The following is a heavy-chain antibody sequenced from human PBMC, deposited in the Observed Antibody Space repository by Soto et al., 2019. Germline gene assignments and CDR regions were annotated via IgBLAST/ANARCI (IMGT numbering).Heavy chain of an antibody. CDR2: ISAHNGNT. Sequence: QVQLVQSGAEVKKPGASVKVSCQGSGYGFTTYGITWVRQAPGQGLEWMGWISAHNGNTNYAQKLQGRVTVTRDTSTSTAYMELRSLRYDDTAVYYCARGRYGDYWGQGALVTVSS. D-gene: IGHD1-1*01. J-gene: IGHJ4*02. CDR1: GYGFTTYG. CDR3: ARGRYGDY. V-gene: IGHV1-18*01.